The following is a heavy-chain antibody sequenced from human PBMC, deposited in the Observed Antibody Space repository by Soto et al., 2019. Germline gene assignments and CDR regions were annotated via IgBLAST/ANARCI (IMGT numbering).Heavy chain of an antibody. CDR2: IYHSGST. Sequence: QLQLQESGSGLVKPSQTLSLTCAVSGGSISSGGYSWSWIRQPPGKGLEWIGYIYHSGSTYYNPSLQRRVTIAVARSKNQFSLKRSSVAAADTEVYYCHARGPLPTAGNGEYDSYGMDVWGQGTTGTVSS. D-gene: IGHD1-26*01. J-gene: IGHJ6*02. V-gene: IGHV4-30-2*01. CDR1: GGSISSGGYS. CDR3: HARGPLPTAGNGEYDSYGMDV.